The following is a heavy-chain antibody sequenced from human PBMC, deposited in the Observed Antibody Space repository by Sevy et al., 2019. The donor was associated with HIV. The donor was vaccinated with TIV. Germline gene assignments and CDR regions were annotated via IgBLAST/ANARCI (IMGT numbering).Heavy chain of an antibody. CDR2: VNWNGGST. V-gene: IGHV3-20*04. J-gene: IGHJ4*02. CDR3: ARVSGQQLVGGSFDY. D-gene: IGHD6-13*01. CDR1: GFTFDDYG. Sequence: GGSLRLSCAASGFTFDDYGMSWVRQAPGKGLEWVSGVNWNGGSTAYADSVKGRFTISRDNAKNSLYPQMNNLRAEDTALYYCARVSGQQLVGGSFDYWGQGTLVTVSS.